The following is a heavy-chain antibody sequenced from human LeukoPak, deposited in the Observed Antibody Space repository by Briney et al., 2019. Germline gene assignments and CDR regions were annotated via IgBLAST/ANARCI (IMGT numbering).Heavy chain of an antibody. J-gene: IGHJ4*02. V-gene: IGHV4-34*01. CDR1: GGSFSGYY. CDR2: INHSGST. Sequence: SETQSLTCAVYGGSFSGYYWSWIRQPPGKGLEWFGEINHSGSTNYNPSLKSRVTISVDTSKNQFSLKLSPVTAADTAVYYCARLTTSDYYFDYWGQGTLVTVSS. D-gene: IGHD1-1*01. CDR3: ARLTTSDYYFDY.